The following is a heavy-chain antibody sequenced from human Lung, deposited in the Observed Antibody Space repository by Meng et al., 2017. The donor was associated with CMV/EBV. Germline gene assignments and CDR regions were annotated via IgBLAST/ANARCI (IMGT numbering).Heavy chain of an antibody. J-gene: IGHJ3*02. Sequence: GESXKISXAASGFTFSSYWMTWVRRSPGRVLEWVANIDQDGTEVVYVDSVKGRFSISRDNAKNALHLQMDRLGVEDTAVYYCARDPYDNGGYGVFDIWGQGXMVTVSS. D-gene: IGHD3-22*01. CDR2: IDQDGTEV. V-gene: IGHV3-7*01. CDR1: GFTFSSYW. CDR3: ARDPYDNGGYGVFDI.